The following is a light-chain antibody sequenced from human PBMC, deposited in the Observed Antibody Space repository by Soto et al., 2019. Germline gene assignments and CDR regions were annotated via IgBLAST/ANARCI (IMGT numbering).Light chain of an antibody. CDR1: SADVGVYNY. Sequence: QSVLTQPPSASGSPGQSVTISCTGTSADVGVYNYVSWYQQHPGKAPKLMIYEVSKRPSGVPDRFSGSKSDNTASLTVSGLQAEDEADYYCSSYAGSNNFEVFGTGTKVTVL. CDR2: EVS. CDR3: SSYAGSNNFEV. J-gene: IGLJ1*01. V-gene: IGLV2-8*01.